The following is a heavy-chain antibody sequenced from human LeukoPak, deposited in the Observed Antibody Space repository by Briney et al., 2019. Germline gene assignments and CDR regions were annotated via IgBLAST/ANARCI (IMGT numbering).Heavy chain of an antibody. CDR2: IYYSGNT. CDR3: ARARRFAAAGTTAFDI. D-gene: IGHD6-13*01. J-gene: IGHJ3*02. CDR1: GGSFSSGDYY. V-gene: IGHV4-30-4*08. Sequence: SQTLSLTCTVSGGSFSSGDYYWNWIRQPPGKGLEWIGYIYYSGNTYYNPSLKSRLTISVDTSKNQFSLQLTSVTAADTAVYYCARARRFAAAGTTAFDIWGQGTMVTVSS.